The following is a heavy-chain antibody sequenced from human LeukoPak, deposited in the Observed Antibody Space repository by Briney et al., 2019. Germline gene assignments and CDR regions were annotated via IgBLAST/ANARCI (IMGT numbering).Heavy chain of an antibody. CDR1: GITFSNAW. J-gene: IGHJ4*02. CDR3: THYSSGWY. D-gene: IGHD6-19*01. V-gene: IGHV3-15*01. CDR2: IRPKFEGGTA. Sequence: PGGSLRLSCTPSGITFSNAWMNWVRQAPGKGLEWVGRIRPKFEGGTADYAVAVKGRFIISRDDSKNTLYLQMNSLKIEDTAMYYCTHYSSGWYLGQGTLVTVSS.